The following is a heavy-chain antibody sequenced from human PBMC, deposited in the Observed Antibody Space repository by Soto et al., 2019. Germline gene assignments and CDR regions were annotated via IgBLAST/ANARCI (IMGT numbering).Heavy chain of an antibody. D-gene: IGHD3-22*01. CDR2: IMLIRDVA. CDR3: ARDGADSRGYSYWYFDL. CDR1: GYTFSSYT. J-gene: IGHJ2*01. V-gene: IGHV1-69*04. Sequence: QVQLVQSGAEVKKPGSSVKVSCKTSGYTFSSYTVSWVRQSPGQGLEWMGRIMLIRDVANYAQKFQDRVTITADKSTITVSLELRYVSFEHTAVYYCARDGADSRGYSYWYFDLWGRGTPVIVSS.